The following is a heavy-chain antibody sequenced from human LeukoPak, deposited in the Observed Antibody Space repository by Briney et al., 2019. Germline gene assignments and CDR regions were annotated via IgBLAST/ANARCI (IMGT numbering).Heavy chain of an antibody. D-gene: IGHD5-18*01. Sequence: GGSLRLSCVASGFTFSSYWMHWVRQAPGKGLVWVSRINSDGSSTSYADSVKGRFTISRDNAKNTLYLQMNSLRAEDTAVYYCARDDAGYSYDPRGWFDPWGQGTLVTVSS. CDR1: GFTFSSYW. CDR2: INSDGSST. V-gene: IGHV3-74*01. CDR3: ARDDAGYSYDPRGWFDP. J-gene: IGHJ5*02.